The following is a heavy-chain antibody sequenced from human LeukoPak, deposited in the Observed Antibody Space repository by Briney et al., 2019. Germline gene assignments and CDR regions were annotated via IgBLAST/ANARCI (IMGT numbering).Heavy chain of an antibody. CDR2: IYYSGST. D-gene: IGHD3-10*01. J-gene: IGHJ4*02. Sequence: SETLSLTCTVSGGSISSYYWSWIRQPPGKGLEWIGYIYYSGSTNYNPSLKSRVTISVGTSKNQFSLKLSSVTAADTAVYYCARVSYYYGSGSYRFDYWGQGTLVTVSS. CDR1: GGSISSYY. V-gene: IGHV4-59*01. CDR3: ARVSYYYGSGSYRFDY.